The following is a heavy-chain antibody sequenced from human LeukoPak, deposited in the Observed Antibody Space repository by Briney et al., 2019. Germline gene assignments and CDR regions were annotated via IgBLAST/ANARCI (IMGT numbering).Heavy chain of an antibody. CDR2: ISGSGGST. Sequence: GGSLRLSCAASGFTFSSYAMSWVRQAPGKGLEWVSAISGSGGSTYYADSVKGRFTISRDNSKNTLYLQMNSLRAEDTAVYYCARDRISLAEYCSSTSCPLNRYGMDVWGQGTTVTVSS. V-gene: IGHV3-23*01. D-gene: IGHD2-2*01. CDR3: ARDRISLAEYCSSTSCPLNRYGMDV. CDR1: GFTFSSYA. J-gene: IGHJ6*02.